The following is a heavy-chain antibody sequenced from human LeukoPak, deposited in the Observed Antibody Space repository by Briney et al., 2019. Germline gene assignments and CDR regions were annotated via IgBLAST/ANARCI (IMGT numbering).Heavy chain of an antibody. V-gene: IGHV4-59*01. J-gene: IGHJ4*02. CDR2: IYYSGST. CDR3: ARGHTLNPNRLFY. Sequence: TPSETLSLTCTVSGGSISSYYWSWIRQPPGKGLEWIGYIYYSGSTNYNPSLKSRVTISVGTSKNQFSLKLSSVTAADTAVYYCARGHTLNPNRLFYWGQGTLVTVSS. CDR1: GGSISSYY. D-gene: IGHD2-15*01.